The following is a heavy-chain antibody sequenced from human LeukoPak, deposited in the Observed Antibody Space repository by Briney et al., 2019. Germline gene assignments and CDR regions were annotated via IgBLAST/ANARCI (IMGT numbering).Heavy chain of an antibody. CDR1: GVSFSGYY. CDR2: INHSGST. CDR3: ARASYCGGGSCYYFDY. Sequence: SETLSLTCAVYGVSFSGYYWSWIRQPPGKGLEWIGEINHSGSTNYNPSLKNRVTISVDTSKNQFSLKLSSVTTADTAVYYCARASYCGGGSCYYFDYWGQGTLVTVSS. V-gene: IGHV4-34*01. J-gene: IGHJ4*02. D-gene: IGHD2-15*01.